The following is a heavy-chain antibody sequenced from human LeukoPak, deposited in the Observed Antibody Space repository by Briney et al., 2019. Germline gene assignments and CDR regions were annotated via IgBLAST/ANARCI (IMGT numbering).Heavy chain of an antibody. Sequence: SETLSLTCTVSGGSISSYYWNWIRQPPGKGLEWIGSISYSGSTNYNPSLESRVTISVDTSKGQISLKLISVTAADTTVYYCARAPERWYSYGSYTYYYMDVWGKGTTVTVSS. D-gene: IGHD5-18*01. CDR2: ISYSGST. CDR1: GGSISSYY. V-gene: IGHV4-59*01. CDR3: ARAPERWYSYGSYTYYYMDV. J-gene: IGHJ6*03.